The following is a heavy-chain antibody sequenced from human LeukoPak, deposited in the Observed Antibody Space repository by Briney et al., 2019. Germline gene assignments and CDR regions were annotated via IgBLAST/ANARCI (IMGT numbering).Heavy chain of an antibody. D-gene: IGHD3-9*01. V-gene: IGHV4-59*01. J-gene: IGHJ4*02. CDR3: ARVYDILTDYYFDY. CDR2: IYYSGST. CDR1: GGSISSYY. Sequence: SETLSLTCTVSGGSISSYYWSWIRQPPGKGLEWIGYIYYSGSTNYNPSLKSRVTISVDTSKNQFSLKLSSVTAADTAVYYCARVYDILTDYYFDYWGQGTLVIVSS.